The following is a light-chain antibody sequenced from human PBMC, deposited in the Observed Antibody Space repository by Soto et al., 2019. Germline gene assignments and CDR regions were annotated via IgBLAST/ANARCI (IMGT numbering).Light chain of an antibody. J-gene: IGLJ2*01. CDR3: SSYTSSSTVV. V-gene: IGLV2-14*01. Sequence: QSALTQPASVSGSPGQSITISCTGTSSDVGGSDSDSWYQQHPGKAPKLVIYDVGNRPSGVSYRFSGSKSGNTASLTICGLPAEDEADYYCSSYTSSSTVVFGGGTKLTVL. CDR1: SSDVGGSDS. CDR2: DVG.